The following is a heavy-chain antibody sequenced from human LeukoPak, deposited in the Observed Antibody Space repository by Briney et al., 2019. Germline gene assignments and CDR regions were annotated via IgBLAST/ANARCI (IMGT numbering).Heavy chain of an antibody. CDR1: GFTFSSYG. J-gene: IGHJ4*02. CDR3: AKVGGGDDSSGYYYEYYFDY. Sequence: PGGSLRLSCAASGFTFSSYGMHWVRQAPGKGLEWVAVISYDGSNKYYADSVKGRFTISRDNSKNTLYLQMNSLRAEDTAVYYCAKVGGGDDSSGYYYEYYFDYWGQGTLVTVSS. D-gene: IGHD3-22*01. V-gene: IGHV3-30*18. CDR2: ISYDGSNK.